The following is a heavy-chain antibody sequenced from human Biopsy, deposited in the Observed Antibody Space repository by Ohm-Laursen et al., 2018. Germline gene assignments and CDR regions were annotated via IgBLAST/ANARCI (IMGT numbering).Heavy chain of an antibody. Sequence: SETLSLTCSVSDSSVSHDYFWTWIRQPPGKGLEWIGSIYHGSGTSCNPSVETRVAITLDKAKNEFSLRIDSVTAADTAVYYCASRSLFFRYFASWGQGTPVTVSS. CDR3: ASRSLFFRYFAS. D-gene: IGHD3-9*01. V-gene: IGHV4-38-2*01. CDR1: DSSVSHDYF. J-gene: IGHJ4*02. CDR2: IYHGSGT.